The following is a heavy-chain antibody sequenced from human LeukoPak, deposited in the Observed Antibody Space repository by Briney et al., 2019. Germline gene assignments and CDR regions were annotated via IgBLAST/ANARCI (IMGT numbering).Heavy chain of an antibody. CDR2: INPNSGGT. V-gene: IGHV1-2*02. CDR3: ARVGRLFCSGGSCQKMANYYFDY. CDR1: GYTFTGYY. D-gene: IGHD2-15*01. J-gene: IGHJ4*02. Sequence: ASVKVSCKASGYTFTGYYMHWVRQAPGQGLEWMGWINPNSGGTNYAQKFQGRVTMTRDTSISTAYMELSRLRSDDTAVYYCARVGRLFCSGGSCQKMANYYFDYWGQGTLVTVSS.